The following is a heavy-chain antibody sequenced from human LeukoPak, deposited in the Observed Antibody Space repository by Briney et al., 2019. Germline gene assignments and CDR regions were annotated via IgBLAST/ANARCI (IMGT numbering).Heavy chain of an antibody. D-gene: IGHD3-22*01. Sequence: SETLSLTCTVSGGSISSSSYYWGWIRQPPGKGLEWIGSTYYSGSTYYNPSLKSRVTISVDTSKNQFSLKLSSVTAADTAVYYCASEGYYDSSGYYYYYGMDVWGQGTTVTVSS. CDR1: GGSISSSSYY. CDR2: TYYSGST. V-gene: IGHV4-39*01. J-gene: IGHJ6*02. CDR3: ASEGYYDSSGYYYYYGMDV.